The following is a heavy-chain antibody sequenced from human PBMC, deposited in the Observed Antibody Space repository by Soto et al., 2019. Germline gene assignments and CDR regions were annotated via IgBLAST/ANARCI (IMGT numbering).Heavy chain of an antibody. J-gene: IGHJ4*02. CDR1: GFTFSSYG. Sequence: QVQLVESGGGVVQPGSSLRLSCAASGFTFSSYGMHWVRQAPGKGLEWVAVISYDGSNKYYADSVKGRFTITRDNSKNTPYLHMKSLRAEHTAVYYGANDRVGAITATPYYYYCGQGTLLAVAS. CDR3: ANDRVGAITATPYYYY. CDR2: ISYDGSNK. D-gene: IGHD1-26*01. V-gene: IGHV3-30*18.